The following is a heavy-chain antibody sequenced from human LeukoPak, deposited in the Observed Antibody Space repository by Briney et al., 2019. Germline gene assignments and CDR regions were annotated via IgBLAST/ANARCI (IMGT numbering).Heavy chain of an antibody. V-gene: IGHV4-39*01. J-gene: IGHJ4*02. CDR2: IYYSGST. CDR1: GGSISGSSYY. D-gene: IGHD4-11*01. Sequence: SETLSLTCTVSGGSISGSSYYWGWIRQPPGKGLEWIGSIYYSGSTYYNPSLKSRVTISVDTSKNQFSLKLSSVTAADTAVYYCARFIFSNRGYFDYWGQGTLVTVSS. CDR3: ARFIFSNRGYFDY.